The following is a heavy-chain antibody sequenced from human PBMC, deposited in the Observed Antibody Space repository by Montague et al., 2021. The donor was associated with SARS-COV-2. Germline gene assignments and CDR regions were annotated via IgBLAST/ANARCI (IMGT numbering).Heavy chain of an antibody. CDR1: GDSVSSNSAA. CDR3: ALAVAGRGGYDY. D-gene: IGHD6-19*01. CDR2: TYYRSKWYY. Sequence: CAISGDSVSSNSAAWNWIRQSPSRGLEWLGRTYYRSKWYYEYAVSLKSRITINPDTSKNQFSLQVKSMTPEDTAVYYCALAVAGRGGYDYWGQGTLVTGSS. V-gene: IGHV6-1*01. J-gene: IGHJ4*02.